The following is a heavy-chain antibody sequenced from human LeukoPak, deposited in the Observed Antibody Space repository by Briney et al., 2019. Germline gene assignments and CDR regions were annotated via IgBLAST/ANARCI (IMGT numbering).Heavy chain of an antibody. CDR3: ARDLRPANL. V-gene: IGHV1-2*02. J-gene: IGHJ4*02. CDR2: INPNTGGT. D-gene: IGHD1-7*01. CDR1: GYTFIGYY. Sequence: ASVKVSCKASGYTFIGYYMHWVRQAPGQGLEWMGWINPNTGGTNSAQMFHGRVTLTRDTPATTTYMELSGLRSDDTAVYYCARDLRPANLWGQGTLVTVSS.